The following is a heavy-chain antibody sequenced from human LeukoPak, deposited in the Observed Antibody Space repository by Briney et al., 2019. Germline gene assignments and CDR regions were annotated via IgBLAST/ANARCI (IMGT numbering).Heavy chain of an antibody. CDR2: ISGSGGST. V-gene: IGHV3-23*01. D-gene: IGHD2-15*01. Sequence: GGSLSLFCAASGLTFSSHAMIWVRQAPGKGLEWVSAISGSGGSTYYADSVKVRLPIYRDNSKNTLYLQMNSLTAEDTAVYYCAKACLVGYYYYCMDVWGQGTTVTVSS. J-gene: IGHJ6*02. CDR1: GLTFSSHA. CDR3: AKACLVGYYYYCMDV.